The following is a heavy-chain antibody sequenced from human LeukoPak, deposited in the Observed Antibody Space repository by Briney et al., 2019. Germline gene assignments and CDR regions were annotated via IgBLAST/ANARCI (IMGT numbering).Heavy chain of an antibody. Sequence: GGSLRLSCAVSGITLSNYGMSWVRQAPGKGLEWVAGISDSGGSTKYADSVKGRFTISRDNRKNTLYLQMNSLRAEDTAVYFYAKRGVVIRVILVGFHKEAYYFDSRGQGALVTVSS. CDR2: ISDSGGST. CDR3: AKRGVVIRVILVGFHKEAYYFDS. J-gene: IGHJ4*02. CDR1: GITLSNYG. V-gene: IGHV3-23*01. D-gene: IGHD3-10*01.